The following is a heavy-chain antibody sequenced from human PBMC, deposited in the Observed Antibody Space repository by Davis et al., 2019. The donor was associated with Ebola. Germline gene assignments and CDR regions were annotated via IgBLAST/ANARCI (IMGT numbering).Heavy chain of an antibody. V-gene: IGHV3-23*01. J-gene: IGHJ6*02. CDR2: ISGSGGST. CDR3: AKDLDRVFPAYVWGSYRYTGYYGMDV. CDR1: GFTFSSYA. Sequence: PGGSLRLSCAASGFTFSSYAMSWVRQAPGKGLEWVSAISGSGGSTYYADSVKGRFTISRDNSKNTLYLQMNSLRAEDTAVYYCAKDLDRVFPAYVWGSYRYTGYYGMDVWGQGTTVTVSS. D-gene: IGHD3-16*02.